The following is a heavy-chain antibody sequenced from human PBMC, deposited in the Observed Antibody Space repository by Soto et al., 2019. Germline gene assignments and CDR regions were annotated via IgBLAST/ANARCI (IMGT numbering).Heavy chain of an antibody. CDR3: ARSPWDY. Sequence: QVQLVQSGAEVKKPGASVKVSCKAPGYTFTSYAMHWVRQAPGQRLEWMGWTNAGNGNTKYSQKFQGRVTITRDTSASTAYMELSSLSSEDTDEYYCARSPWDYWGQGTLVTVSS. CDR1: GYTFTSYA. V-gene: IGHV1-3*01. J-gene: IGHJ4*02. CDR2: TNAGNGNT.